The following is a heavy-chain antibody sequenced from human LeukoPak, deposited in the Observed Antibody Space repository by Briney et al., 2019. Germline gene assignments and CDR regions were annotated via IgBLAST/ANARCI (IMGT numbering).Heavy chain of an antibody. Sequence: SETLSLTCAVYGGSFSGYYWSWIRQPPGKGLEWIGEINHSGSTNYNPPLKSRVTISVDTSKNQFSLKLSSVTAADTAVYYCARLGAYDYVWGSYRHPGRLDYWGQGTLVTVSS. V-gene: IGHV4-34*01. CDR1: GGSFSGYY. CDR2: INHSGST. J-gene: IGHJ4*02. CDR3: ARLGAYDYVWGSYRHPGRLDY. D-gene: IGHD3-16*02.